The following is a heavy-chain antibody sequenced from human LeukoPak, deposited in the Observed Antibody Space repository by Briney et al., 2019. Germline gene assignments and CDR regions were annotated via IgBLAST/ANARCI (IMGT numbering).Heavy chain of an antibody. V-gene: IGHV3-30*02. Sequence: PGGSLRLSCAASGFTFRSYGMHWVRQAPGKGLEWVAIIGYDGNLKNYADSVKGRFSISRDNSKNTLSLQVNSLGAEDTAVYFCAKDRGVSEYVLYYFDYWGQGTLVTVSS. J-gene: IGHJ4*02. CDR2: IGYDGNLK. CDR1: GFTFRSYG. CDR3: AKDRGVSEYVLYYFDY. D-gene: IGHD3-16*01.